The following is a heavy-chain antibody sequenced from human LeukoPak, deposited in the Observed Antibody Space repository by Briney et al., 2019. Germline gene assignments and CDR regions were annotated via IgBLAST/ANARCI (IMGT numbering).Heavy chain of an antibody. D-gene: IGHD2-2*01. CDR3: ASGSYCSSTSCSPDV. J-gene: IGHJ6*04. CDR2: IYTSGST. CDR1: GGSISSYY. V-gene: IGHV4-4*07. Sequence: TPSETLSLTCTVSGGSISSYYWSWIRQPAGKGLEWIGRIYTSGSTNYNPSLKSRVTMSVDTSKNQFSLKLSSVTAADTAVYYCASGSYCSSTSCSPDVWGKGTTVTVSS.